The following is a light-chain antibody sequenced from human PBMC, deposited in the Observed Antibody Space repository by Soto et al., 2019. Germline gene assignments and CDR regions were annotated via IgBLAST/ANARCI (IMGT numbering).Light chain of an antibody. CDR3: QQYYYRPPYT. V-gene: IGKV3-15*01. CDR2: GAS. Sequence: EIVMTQSPVTLAASPGERVTLSCRASQTVSTNLAWYQQKRGQAPRLLIYGASTRATDFPARFSGSGSGTEFTLTISSLQSEDFGVYYCQQYYYRPPYTFGQGTNWRS. J-gene: IGKJ2*01. CDR1: QTVSTN.